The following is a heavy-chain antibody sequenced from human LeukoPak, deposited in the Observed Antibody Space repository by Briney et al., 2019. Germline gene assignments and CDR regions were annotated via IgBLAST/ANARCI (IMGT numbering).Heavy chain of an antibody. J-gene: IGHJ4*02. CDR1: GGSFSGYY. CDR3: ARHGSYGSGSYFAQN. V-gene: IGHV4-34*01. D-gene: IGHD3-10*01. CDR2: INHSGTT. Sequence: SETLSLTCAVYGGSFSGYYWSWIRQPPGKGLEWSGEINHSGTTNYNPSLKRRVTISVDTSQNQFSRKLSSVTAADTAVYYCARHGSYGSGSYFAQNWGQGTLVTVSS.